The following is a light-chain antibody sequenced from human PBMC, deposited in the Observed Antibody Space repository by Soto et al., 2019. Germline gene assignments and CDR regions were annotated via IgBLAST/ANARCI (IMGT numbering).Light chain of an antibody. CDR1: SSNIGAGYN. CDR2: GDS. Sequence: QSVLTQPPSVSGAPGQRVTISCTGSSSNIGAGYNVHWYQQVPGTAPKLLIYGDSNRPSGVPDRFSGSKSGTSASLAITGLQADDEAEYDCQSYDSSLSGWLFGGGTKLTVL. V-gene: IGLV1-40*01. J-gene: IGLJ3*02. CDR3: QSYDSSLSGWL.